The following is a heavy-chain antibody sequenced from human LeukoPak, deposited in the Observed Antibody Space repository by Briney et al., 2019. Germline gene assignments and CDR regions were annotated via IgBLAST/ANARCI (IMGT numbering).Heavy chain of an antibody. V-gene: IGHV3-30*03. CDR1: GFTFSRYG. Sequence: PGGSLRLSCAASGFTFSRYGMHWVRQTPGKGLEWVAVISYDASNKYYADSVKGRFTISRDNSKNTLYLQMNSLRAEDTAVYYCARDGVGGYWRDLWSIDYWGQGTLVTVSS. D-gene: IGHD3-3*01. J-gene: IGHJ4*02. CDR3: ARDGVGGYWRDLWSIDY. CDR2: ISYDASNK.